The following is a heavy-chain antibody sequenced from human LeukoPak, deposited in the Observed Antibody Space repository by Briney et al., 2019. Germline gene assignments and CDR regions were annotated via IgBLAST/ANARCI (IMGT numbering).Heavy chain of an antibody. CDR3: AKAGMSIYFERQDY. D-gene: IGHD3-22*01. CDR1: GFTCSNYR. J-gene: IGHJ4*02. V-gene: IGHV3-30*18. CDR2: ISYDGSNK. Sequence: GGSLRLSCAASGFTCSNYRLHWLRQAPGKGLEWVAVISYDGSNKYYADSVKGRFTISRDNSKNTLYLQMNSLRAEDTAVYYCAKAGMSIYFERQDYWRQGTLVTVSS.